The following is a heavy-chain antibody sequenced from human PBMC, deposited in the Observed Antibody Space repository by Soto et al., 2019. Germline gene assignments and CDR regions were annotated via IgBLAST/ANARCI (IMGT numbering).Heavy chain of an antibody. CDR1: GFTLGDSY. J-gene: IGHJ4*02. D-gene: IGHD2-15*01. V-gene: IGHV3-11*01. CDR2: IRPNAITM. CDR3: AREVAAWRYL. Sequence: QVQLVESGGTLVKPGGSLRLSCVASGFTLGDSYMGWIRQAPGKGLEWISSIRPNAITMDYADSVKRRFIISRDDGQNSLSLQMISVRVDVTAVYYCAREVAAWRYLWGQGTLVTVSS.